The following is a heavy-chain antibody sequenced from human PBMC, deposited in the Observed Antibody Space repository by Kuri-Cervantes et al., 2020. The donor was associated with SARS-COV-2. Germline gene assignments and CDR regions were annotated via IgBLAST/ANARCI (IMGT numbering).Heavy chain of an antibody. V-gene: IGHV3-48*01. D-gene: IGHD3-9*01. CDR3: AILYAATFSFDY. CDR1: EFTFNTYH. J-gene: IGHJ4*02. CDR2: ISSSSSTI. Sequence: ETLSLTCAASEFTFNTYHINWVRQAPGKGLEWVSYISSSSSTIYYADSVKGRFTISRDNAKNSLYLQMNSLRAEDTAVYYCAILYAATFSFDYWGQGTLVTVSS.